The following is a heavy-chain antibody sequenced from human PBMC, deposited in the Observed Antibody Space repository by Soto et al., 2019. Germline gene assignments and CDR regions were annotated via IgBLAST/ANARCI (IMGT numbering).Heavy chain of an antibody. V-gene: IGHV3-33*03. CDR1: GFTFSSYG. CDR3: AGSPGLSRISGSTLGA. CDR2: IWYDRSST. D-gene: IGHD1-7*01. Sequence: GGSLRLSCAASGFTFSSYGMHWVRQAPDKELEWAAVIWYDRSSTSYADSVKGRFTISRDNAKNILYLQVNSLRADDTAVYYCAGSPGLSRISGSTLGAWGQGTLVTVSS. J-gene: IGHJ5*01.